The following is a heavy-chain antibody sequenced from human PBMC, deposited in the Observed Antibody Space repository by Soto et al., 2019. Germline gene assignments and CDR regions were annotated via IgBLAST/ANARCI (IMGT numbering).Heavy chain of an antibody. J-gene: IGHJ2*01. CDR2: ISYDGSNK. Sequence: QVQLVESGGGVVQPGRSLRLSCAASGFTFSSYAMHWVRQAPGTGLEWVAVISYDGSNKYYADSVKGRFTISRDNSKNTLYLQMNSLRAEDTAVYYCARGSTGDGSNWDFDLWGRGTLVPVSS. V-gene: IGHV3-30-3*01. D-gene: IGHD7-27*01. CDR3: ARGSTGDGSNWDFDL. CDR1: GFTFSSYA.